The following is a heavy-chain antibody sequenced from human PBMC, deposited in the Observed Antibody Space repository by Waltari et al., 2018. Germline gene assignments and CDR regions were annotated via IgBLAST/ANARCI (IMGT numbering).Heavy chain of an antibody. CDR2: IYHSGST. CDR3: AGYGDPLGY. Sequence: QVQLQESGPGLVKPSETLSLTCAVSGYSITSGYSWGWIRQPPGKGLEWIGSIYHSGSTYYNPSLKSRVTISVDTSKNQFSLKLSSVTAADTAVYYCAGYGDPLGYWGQGTLVTVSS. J-gene: IGHJ4*02. D-gene: IGHD4-17*01. CDR1: GYSITSGYS. V-gene: IGHV4-38-2*01.